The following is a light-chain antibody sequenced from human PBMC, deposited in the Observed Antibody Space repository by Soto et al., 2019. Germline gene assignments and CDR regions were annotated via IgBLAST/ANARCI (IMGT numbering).Light chain of an antibody. V-gene: IGKV1-5*01. CDR3: HSRA. Sequence: EIQLTQNPSTLSASVGDEVTITCRASQTISRWLAWYQQKPGRAPKLLIYDASTLESGVPSRFSGSGSETEFTLTISRLQPDDFATYFCHSRAFGQGTRLEIK. CDR2: DAS. J-gene: IGKJ5*01. CDR1: QTISRW.